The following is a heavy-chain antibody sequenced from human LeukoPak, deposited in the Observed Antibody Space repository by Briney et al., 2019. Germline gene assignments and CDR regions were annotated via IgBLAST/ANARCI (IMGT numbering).Heavy chain of an antibody. CDR3: AKCMSGTGVCLNFDS. J-gene: IGHJ4*02. D-gene: IGHD2-8*02. CDR1: GFTFSTYA. Sequence: PGGSLRLSCEAPGFTFSTYAMSWVRQPPGKGLQWVSGISGSDSGTYYTDSVKGRFTISRDNSKNTVYLEIDNLRAEDTPVYYCAKCMSGTGVCLNFDSWGQGILVTVSS. V-gene: IGHV3-23*01. CDR2: ISGSDSGT.